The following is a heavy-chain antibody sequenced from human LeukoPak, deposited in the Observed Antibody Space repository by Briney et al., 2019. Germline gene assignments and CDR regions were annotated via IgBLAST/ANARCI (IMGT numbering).Heavy chain of an antibody. Sequence: PSETLSLTCAVYGGSFSGYYWSWIRQPPGKGLEWIGEINHSGSTNYNPSLKSRVTISVDTSKNQFSLKLSSVTAADTAVYYCAREAYRVAALDYWGQGTLVTVSS. CDR1: GGSFSGYY. J-gene: IGHJ4*02. CDR2: INHSGST. CDR3: AREAYRVAALDY. D-gene: IGHD6-6*01. V-gene: IGHV4-34*01.